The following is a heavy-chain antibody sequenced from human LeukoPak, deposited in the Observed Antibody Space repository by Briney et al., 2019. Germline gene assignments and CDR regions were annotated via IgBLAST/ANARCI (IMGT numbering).Heavy chain of an antibody. D-gene: IGHD1-26*01. CDR1: GYSFTSYC. J-gene: IGHJ3*01. CDR3: GMSGDRVPLQDDVFDV. Sequence: GESLKISCKVSGYSFTSYCIGWVCQMPGKGLEWMGIIYPGDSGPTYSPSFQGQVTISVDKSINTAYLQWSSLQASDTAMYYCGMSGDRVPLQDDVFDVWGQGTMVTVS. V-gene: IGHV5-51*01. CDR2: IYPGDSGP.